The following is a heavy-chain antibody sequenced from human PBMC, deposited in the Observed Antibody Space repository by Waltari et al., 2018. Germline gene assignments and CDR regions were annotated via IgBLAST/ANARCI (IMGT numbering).Heavy chain of an antibody. CDR3: ARDWSWSSGLFEG. CDR1: GGTFSSYA. Sequence: QVQLVQSGAEVKKPGSSVKVSCKASGGTFSSYAISWVRQAPGQGLEWMGRIIPIFGTANYGQKFQGRVKITADKSTSTAYLELSSLRSEDTAVYYCARDWSWSSGLFEGWGQGTMVTVSS. J-gene: IGHJ3*01. CDR2: IIPIFGTA. V-gene: IGHV1-69*08. D-gene: IGHD6-25*01.